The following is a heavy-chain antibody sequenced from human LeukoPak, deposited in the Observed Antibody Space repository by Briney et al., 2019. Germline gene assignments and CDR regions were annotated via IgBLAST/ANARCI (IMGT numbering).Heavy chain of an antibody. CDR3: ASSIVVVTGRFDY. CDR2: INPSGGST. D-gene: IGHD2-21*02. V-gene: IGHV1-46*01. CDR1: GYTFTSYY. Sequence: ASVKVSCKASGYTFTSYYMHWVRQAPGQGLEWTGIINPSGGSTSYAQKFQGRVTMTRDTSTSTVYMELSSLRSEDTAVYYCASSIVVVTGRFDYWGQGTLVTVSS. J-gene: IGHJ4*02.